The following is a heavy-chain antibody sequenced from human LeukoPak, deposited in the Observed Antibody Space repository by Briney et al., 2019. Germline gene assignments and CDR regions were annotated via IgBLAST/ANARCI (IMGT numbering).Heavy chain of an antibody. CDR2: IIPIFGTA. Sequence: SVKVSCKASGGTFSSYAISWVRQAPGQGLEWMGGIIPIFGTANYAQKFQGRVTITADKSTSTAYMELSSLRSEDTAVYYCARDWGSSSWEFDYWGQGTLVTVSS. CDR1: GGTFSSYA. J-gene: IGHJ4*02. D-gene: IGHD6-13*01. CDR3: ARDWGSSSWEFDY. V-gene: IGHV1-69*06.